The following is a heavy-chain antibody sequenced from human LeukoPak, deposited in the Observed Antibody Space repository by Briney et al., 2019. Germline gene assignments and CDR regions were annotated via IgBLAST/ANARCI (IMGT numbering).Heavy chain of an antibody. Sequence: PSEPLSLTCTVSGGSIISYYWSWIRPPPGKGLEWTGYIYYSGSTNYNPSLKSRVTISVDTSKNQFSLKLSSVTAADTAVYYCARDLIPSHWGQGTLVTVSS. V-gene: IGHV4-59*01. CDR3: ARDLIPSH. J-gene: IGHJ4*02. CDR1: GGSIISYY. CDR2: IYYSGST.